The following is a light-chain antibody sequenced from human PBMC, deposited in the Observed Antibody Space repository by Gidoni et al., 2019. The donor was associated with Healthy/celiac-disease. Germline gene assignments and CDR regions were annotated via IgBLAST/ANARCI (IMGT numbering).Light chain of an antibody. J-gene: IGKJ2*01. CDR1: QSVSSN. Sequence: IGMTQSPATLSVSPGERAALSCRASQSVSSNFAWYQQKPGQAPSLLIYGAATRAPGIPARFSGSGSGTEFTLTISSLQSEDFAVYYCQQYNTWPPYTFGQGTKLEIK. V-gene: IGKV3-15*01. CDR2: GAA. CDR3: QQYNTWPPYT.